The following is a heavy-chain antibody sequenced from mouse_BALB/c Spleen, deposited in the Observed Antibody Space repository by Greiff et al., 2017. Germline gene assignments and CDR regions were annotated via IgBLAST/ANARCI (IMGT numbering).Heavy chain of an antibody. D-gene: IGHD1-1*01. CDR3: ARNSPITTVVDHYCDD. CDR2: IRNKTNGYTT. V-gene: IGHV7-3*02. J-gene: IGHJ2*01. CDR1: GFTFTDYY. Sequence: EVHLVESGGGLVQPGGSLRLSCATSGFTFTDYYMSWVRQPPGKALEWLGFIRNKTNGYTTEYSASVKGRFTISRDNSQSILYLQMNTLRAEDSATYYCARNSPITTVVDHYCDDWGQGTTLTVSS.